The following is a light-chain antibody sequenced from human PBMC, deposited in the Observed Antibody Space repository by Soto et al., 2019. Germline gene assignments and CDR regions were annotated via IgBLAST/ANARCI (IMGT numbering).Light chain of an antibody. CDR1: STDVGGSSS. J-gene: IGLJ3*02. Sequence: QSALTQPRSVSGSPGQSVTISCTGTSTDVGGSSSVSWFQQHAGKVPNLMIFDVTKRPSGVPDRISGSKSGNTASLTISGLQAEDEADYYRCSYAGNYIWVFGGGTKLTVL. CDR2: DVT. CDR3: CSYAGNYIWV. V-gene: IGLV2-11*01.